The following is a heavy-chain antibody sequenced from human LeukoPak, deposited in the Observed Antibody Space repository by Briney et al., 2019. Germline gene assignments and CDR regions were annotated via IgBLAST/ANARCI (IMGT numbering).Heavy chain of an antibody. CDR3: VKRVAGSRGYDY. CDR1: GFTFSNCA. Sequence: GGSLRLSCSASGFTFSNCAMHWVCQAPGKGLEYVSAISTDGGGTYYADSVKGRFTISRDNSKDTLFLQMSSLRPEDTAVYYCVKRVAGSRGYDYWGQGTLVTVSS. CDR2: ISTDGGGT. V-gene: IGHV3-64D*06. J-gene: IGHJ4*02. D-gene: IGHD3-22*01.